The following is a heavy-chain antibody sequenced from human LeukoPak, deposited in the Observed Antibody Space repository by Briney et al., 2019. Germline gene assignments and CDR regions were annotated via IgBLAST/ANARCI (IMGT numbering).Heavy chain of an antibody. D-gene: IGHD3-10*01. J-gene: IGHJ4*02. CDR2: IRSTANGYAT. Sequence: GGSLRLSCAASGFTFSGSALHWVRQASGKGLEWVGRIRSTANGYATAYAASVRGRFTISRDDSKNTAYLQMDSLKAEDTAAYYCTGNYYGSGSYADFDYWGQGTLVTVSS. CDR1: GFTFSGSA. V-gene: IGHV3-73*01. CDR3: TGNYYGSGSYADFDY.